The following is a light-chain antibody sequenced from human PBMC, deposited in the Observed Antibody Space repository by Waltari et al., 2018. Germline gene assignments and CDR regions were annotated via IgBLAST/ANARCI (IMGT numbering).Light chain of an antibody. Sequence: EIVLTQSPGTLSLSPGERVTLSCRASQTFASYYLAWYQQKPGQAPRLLMYAASHRATGIPDRVSGSGSGTDFTLTINRLEPEDFAVYYCQYYGSSRTFGQGTKVEIK. CDR2: AAS. V-gene: IGKV3-20*01. CDR3: QYYGSSRT. CDR1: QTFASYY. J-gene: IGKJ1*01.